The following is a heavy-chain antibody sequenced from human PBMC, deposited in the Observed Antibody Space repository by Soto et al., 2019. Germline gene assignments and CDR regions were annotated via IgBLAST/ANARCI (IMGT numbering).Heavy chain of an antibody. Sequence: SVKVSCKASGCTFSSYAISWVRQAPGQGLEWMGGIIPIFGTANYAQKFQGRVTITADESTSTAYMELSSLRSEDTAVYYCARDRGCSGGSCYEGGEAWFDPWGQGTLVTVSS. J-gene: IGHJ5*02. CDR2: IIPIFGTA. D-gene: IGHD2-15*01. V-gene: IGHV1-69*13. CDR3: ARDRGCSGGSCYEGGEAWFDP. CDR1: GCTFSSYA.